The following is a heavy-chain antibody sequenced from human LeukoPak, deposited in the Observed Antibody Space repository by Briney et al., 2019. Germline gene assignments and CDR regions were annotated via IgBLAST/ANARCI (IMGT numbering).Heavy chain of an antibody. CDR3: ARDYYSRFDY. D-gene: IGHD3-22*01. CDR1: GFTFSSYW. CDR2: INYDGRST. Sequence: GGSLRLSCSASGFTFSSYWMDWVRQAPGKGLVYVSRINYDGRSTCYADSVKGRFTISRDNAKNTLHLQMNSLRAEDTAVYYCARDYYSRFDYCGQGTLVTVSS. V-gene: IGHV3-74*01. J-gene: IGHJ4*02.